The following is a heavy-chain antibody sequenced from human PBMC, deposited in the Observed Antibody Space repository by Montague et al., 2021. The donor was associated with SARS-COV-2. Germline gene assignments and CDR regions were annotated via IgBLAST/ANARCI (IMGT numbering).Heavy chain of an antibody. CDR2: INHGGTT. CDR1: GGSFTTYY. V-gene: IGHV4-34*01. J-gene: IGHJ4*02. CDR3: ARNSFRARFLDWSFYFTF. Sequence: SETLSLTRAVYGGSFTTYYWSWIRQPPGKGLEWIGEINHGGTTNXNPALKSRVTMSVDTSKNQFSLTLTSVTAADTAIYFCARNSFRARFLDWSFYFTFWGQGSVVTVSS. D-gene: IGHD3/OR15-3a*01.